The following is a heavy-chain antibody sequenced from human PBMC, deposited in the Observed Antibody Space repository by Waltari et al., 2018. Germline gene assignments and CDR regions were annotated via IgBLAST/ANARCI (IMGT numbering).Heavy chain of an antibody. J-gene: IGHJ4*02. CDR2: ISAGGGTT. V-gene: IGHV3-23*01. Sequence: EVQLLESGGGLVQPGGSLRRSCAASGFPLSSCAMRGVRQPPGRGLEWVSSISAGGGTTYYADSVKGRFTISRDNSKNTLYLQMNSLRADDTAVYYCAKDRGYFDWLILDYWGQGTLVTVSS. CDR1: GFPLSSCA. D-gene: IGHD3-9*01. CDR3: AKDRGYFDWLILDY.